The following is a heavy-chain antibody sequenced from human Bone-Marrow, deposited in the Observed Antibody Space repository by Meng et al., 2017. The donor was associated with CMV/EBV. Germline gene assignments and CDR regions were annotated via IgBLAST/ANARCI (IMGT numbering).Heavy chain of an antibody. CDR1: GYTFTSYG. CDR2: ISAYNGNT. CDR3: ARGGHQSSGYDY. V-gene: IGHV1-18*01. Sequence: ASVKVSCKASGYTFTSYGISWVRQAPGQGLEWMGWISAYNGNTNYAQKFQGRVTITRNTSISTAYMELSSLRSEDTAVYYCARGGHQSSGYDYWGQGTLVTVSS. D-gene: IGHD6-6*01. J-gene: IGHJ4*02.